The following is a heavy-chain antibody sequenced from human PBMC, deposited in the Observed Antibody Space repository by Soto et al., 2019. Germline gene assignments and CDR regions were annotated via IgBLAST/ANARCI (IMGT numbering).Heavy chain of an antibody. CDR3: ARDGGSYSGIDY. CDR1: GFSISSGYY. V-gene: IGHV4-38-2*02. CDR2: LYHSVTS. D-gene: IGHD1-26*01. Sequence: PSETLSLTCAVSGFSISSGYYWGWIRQPPGKGLEWIGSLYHSVTSYYNPSLRSRATISVDTSKNQFSLKLASVTAADSAMYYCARDGGSYSGIDYWGQGTLVTVSS. J-gene: IGHJ4*02.